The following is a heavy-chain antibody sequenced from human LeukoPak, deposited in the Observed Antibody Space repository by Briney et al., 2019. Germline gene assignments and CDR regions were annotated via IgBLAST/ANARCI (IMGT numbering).Heavy chain of an antibody. V-gene: IGHV1-2*02. CDR2: INPNSGGT. D-gene: IGHD3-22*01. CDR3: AREAVYYYDSSGSTTDYFDD. Sequence: ASVKVSCKASGYTFTGYYMHWVRQAPGQGLEWMGWINPNSGGTNYAQKFQGRVTMTRDTSISTAYMELSRLRSDDTAVYYCAREAVYYYDSSGSTTDYFDDWGQGTLVTVSS. CDR1: GYTFTGYY. J-gene: IGHJ4*02.